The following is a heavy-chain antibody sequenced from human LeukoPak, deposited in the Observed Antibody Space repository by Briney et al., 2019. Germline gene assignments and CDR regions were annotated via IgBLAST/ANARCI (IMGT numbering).Heavy chain of an antibody. J-gene: IGHJ4*02. CDR1: GFTFSSYW. Sequence: GGSLRLSCAASGFTFSSYWMHWVRQAPGKGLVWVSRINSDGSSTSYADSVKGRFIISRDNAKNTLYLQMNSLRAEDTAVYYCARGMYGATRAFDYWGQGTLVTVSS. CDR2: INSDGSST. D-gene: IGHD1-26*01. V-gene: IGHV3-74*01. CDR3: ARGMYGATRAFDY.